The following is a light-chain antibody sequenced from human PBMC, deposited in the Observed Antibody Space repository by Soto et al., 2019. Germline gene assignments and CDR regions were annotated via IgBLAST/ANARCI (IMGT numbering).Light chain of an antibody. J-gene: IGLJ1*01. Sequence: QSALTQPASVSGSPGQSITISCTGTSSDVGGYNYVSWYQQHPGRAPKLMIYEVSNRPSGVSNRFSASKSGNTASLTISGLQAEDEADYYCSSYTSSTTYVFGTGT. CDR3: SSYTSSTTYV. CDR2: EVS. CDR1: SSDVGGYNY. V-gene: IGLV2-14*01.